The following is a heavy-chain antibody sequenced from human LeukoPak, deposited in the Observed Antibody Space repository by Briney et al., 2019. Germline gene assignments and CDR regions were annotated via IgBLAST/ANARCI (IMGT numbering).Heavy chain of an antibody. CDR3: AKDAPQAGEQWLVGEFDY. V-gene: IGHV3-23*01. D-gene: IGHD6-19*01. CDR2: ISGSGGST. CDR1: GFTVSSNY. Sequence: PGGSLRLSCAASGFTVSSNYMSWVRQAPGKGLEWVSVISGSGGSTYYADSVKGRFTISRDNSKNTLYLQMNSLRAEDTAVYYCAKDAPQAGEQWLVGEFDYWGQGTLVTVSS. J-gene: IGHJ4*02.